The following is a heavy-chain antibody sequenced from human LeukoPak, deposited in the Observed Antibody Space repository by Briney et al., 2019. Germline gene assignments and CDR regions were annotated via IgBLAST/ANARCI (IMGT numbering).Heavy chain of an antibody. V-gene: IGHV3-30*18. D-gene: IGHD6-13*01. CDR1: GFTFSSYG. J-gene: IGHJ4*02. CDR3: AKEQRQQLPCGRFDY. Sequence: AGGSLRLSCAASGFTFSSYGMHWVRQAPGKGLEWVAVISYDGSNKYYADSVKGRFTISRDNSKNTLYLQMNSLRAEDTAVYYCAKEQRQQLPCGRFDYWGQGTLVTVSS. CDR2: ISYDGSNK.